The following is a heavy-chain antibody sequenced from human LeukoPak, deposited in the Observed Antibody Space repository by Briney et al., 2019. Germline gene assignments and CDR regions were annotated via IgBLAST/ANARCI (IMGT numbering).Heavy chain of an antibody. CDR1: GYTFTSYY. CDR3: ARYGFSSVWQGGWHAFDI. J-gene: IGHJ3*02. CDR2: IHPTVGDT. V-gene: IGHV1-46*01. Sequence: ASVKVFCKASGYTFTSYYLHWVRQAPGQGLEWMGIIHPTVGDTTYAQKFQGRVTMTRDMSTGTVYMDLSSLRSEDTAVYYCARYGFSSVWQGGWHAFDIWGQGTTVTVSS. D-gene: IGHD6-25*01.